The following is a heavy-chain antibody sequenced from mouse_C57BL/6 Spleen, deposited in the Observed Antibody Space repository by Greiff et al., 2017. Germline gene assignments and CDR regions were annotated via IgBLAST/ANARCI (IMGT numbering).Heavy chain of an antibody. V-gene: IGHV5-6*01. CDR1: GFTFSSYG. D-gene: IGHD1-1*01. CDR2: ISSGGSYT. J-gene: IGHJ2*01. CDR3: ARQTTVVPYFDY. Sequence: EVKLVESGGDLVKPGGSLKLSCAASGFTFSSYGMSWVRQTPAKRLVWVATISSGGSYTYYPDSVKGRFTISRDNAKNTLYLQMSSLKSEDTAMYYCARQTTVVPYFDYWGQGTTLTVSS.